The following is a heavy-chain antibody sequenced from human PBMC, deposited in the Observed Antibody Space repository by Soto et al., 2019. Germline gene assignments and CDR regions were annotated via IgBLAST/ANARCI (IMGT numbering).Heavy chain of an antibody. CDR2: ISGSGGST. D-gene: IGHD3-9*01. CDR3: ATCLLDDILTGLLSLVY. CDR1: GFTFSSYA. J-gene: IGHJ4*02. Sequence: GGSLRLSCAASGFTFSSYAMSWVRQAPGKGLEWVSAISGSGGSTYYADSVKGRFTISRDNSKNTLYLQMNSLRAEDTAVYYCATCLLDDILTGLLSLVYWGPALLLTV. V-gene: IGHV3-23*01.